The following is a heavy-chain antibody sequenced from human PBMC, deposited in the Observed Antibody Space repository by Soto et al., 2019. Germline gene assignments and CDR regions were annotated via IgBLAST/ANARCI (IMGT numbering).Heavy chain of an antibody. J-gene: IGHJ3*02. CDR1: GFTFTTSS. CDR2: ISGNAYTT. V-gene: IGHV3-23*01. Sequence: EVQVLESGGDLVQPGGSLRLTCAVSGFTFTTSSINWVRQAPGKGLEWVSSISGNAYTTYYADSVTGRFTISTDNSKSTVFLQMNSLRVEDTALYYCAKGVEHSTADAFETWGQGTMVTVSS. D-gene: IGHD5-18*01. CDR3: AKGVEHSTADAFET.